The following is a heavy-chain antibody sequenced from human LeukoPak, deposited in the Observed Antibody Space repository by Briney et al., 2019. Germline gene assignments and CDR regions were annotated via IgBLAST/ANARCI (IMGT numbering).Heavy chain of an antibody. V-gene: IGHV3-74*01. CDR2: INSDGSST. D-gene: IGHD6-19*01. Sequence: QPGGSLRLSCAASGFTFSSYWMHWVRQAPGKGLVWVSRINSDGSSTSYADSVKGRFTISRDNAKNTLYLQMNSLRAEDTAVYYCARSSGWYHYYYYMDVWGKGTTVTVSS. CDR1: GFTFSSYW. CDR3: ARSSGWYHYYYYMDV. J-gene: IGHJ6*03.